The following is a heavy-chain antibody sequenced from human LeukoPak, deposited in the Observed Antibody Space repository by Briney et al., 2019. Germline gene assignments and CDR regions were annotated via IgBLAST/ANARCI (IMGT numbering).Heavy chain of an antibody. CDR2: IYYSGST. CDR3: ARLGLILPAEFDY. CDR1: GGSISSYY. Sequence: PSETLSLTCTVSGGSISSYYCSWIRQPPGKGLEWIGYIYYSGSTNYNPSLKSRVTISVDTSKNQFSLKLSSVTAADTAVSYCARLGLILPAEFDYWGQGTLVTVSS. D-gene: IGHD2-2*01. V-gene: IGHV4-59*01. J-gene: IGHJ4*02.